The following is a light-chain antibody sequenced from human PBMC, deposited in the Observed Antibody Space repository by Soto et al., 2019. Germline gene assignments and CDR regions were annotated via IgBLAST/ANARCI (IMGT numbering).Light chain of an antibody. J-gene: IGLJ1*01. CDR2: EVS. Sequence: QPALTQPPSASGSPGQSVTISCTGTSSDVGGYNYVSWYQQHPGKAPKLMIYEVSKRPSGVPDRFSGSKSGNTASLTVSGLQAEDEADYYCSSYAGSNNRVFGTGTKLTVL. CDR3: SSYAGSNNRV. CDR1: SSDVGGYNY. V-gene: IGLV2-8*01.